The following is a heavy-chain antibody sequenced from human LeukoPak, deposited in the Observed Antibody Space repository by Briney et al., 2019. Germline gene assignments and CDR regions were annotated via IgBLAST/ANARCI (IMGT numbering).Heavy chain of an antibody. V-gene: IGHV3-21*01. J-gene: IGHJ3*02. CDR3: AREQYYDFWSGYLGPPSPDAFDI. D-gene: IGHD3-3*01. CDR1: AFTFSSYS. CDR2: ISSSSSYI. Sequence: GGSLRLSCAASAFTFSSYSMNWVRQAPGKGLEWVSSISSSSSYIYYVDSVKGRFTISRDNAKNSLYLQMNSLRAEDTAVYYCAREQYYDFWSGYLGPPSPDAFDIWGQGTMVTVSS.